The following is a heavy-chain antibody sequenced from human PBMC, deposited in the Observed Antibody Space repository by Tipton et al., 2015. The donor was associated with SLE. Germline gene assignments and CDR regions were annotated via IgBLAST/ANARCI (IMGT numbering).Heavy chain of an antibody. CDR1: GGSISSNNW. CDR3: ARGSGGTYCDAFDI. CDR2: ISHSGIT. V-gene: IGHV4-4*02. D-gene: IGHD1-26*01. Sequence: GLVKPSGTLSLTCAVTGGSISSNNWWSWVRQPAGKGLVWIGEISHSGITMSNPSLKSRGTISVDKSNNQFSLRLSSVTAADTAVYYCARGSGGTYCDAFDIWGQGTLVTDSS. J-gene: IGHJ3*02.